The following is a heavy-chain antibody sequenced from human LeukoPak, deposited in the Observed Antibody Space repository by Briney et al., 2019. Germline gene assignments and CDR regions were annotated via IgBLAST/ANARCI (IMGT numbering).Heavy chain of an antibody. V-gene: IGHV3-7*01. J-gene: IGHJ4*02. D-gene: IGHD6-6*01. CDR3: ARDNYESSSPDY. CDR1: GFTFSNYW. CDR2: IKQDGSEK. Sequence: PGGSLRLSCAASGFTFSNYWMTWVRQAPGKGLEWVANIKQDGSEKYYVDSMKGRFTISRDNAKNSLYLQMNSLRAEDTAVYYCARDNYESSSPDYWGQGTLVTVSS.